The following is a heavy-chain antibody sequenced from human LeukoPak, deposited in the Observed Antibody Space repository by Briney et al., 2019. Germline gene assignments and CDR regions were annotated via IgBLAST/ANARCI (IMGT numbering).Heavy chain of an antibody. CDR1: GFTFSSYS. D-gene: IGHD3-10*01. CDR3: ASTNHYYGSGTYDYYFDY. CDR2: ISSGSDNI. V-gene: IGHV3-21*01. J-gene: IGHJ4*02. Sequence: GGSLRLSCATSGFTFSSYSMNWVRQAPGTGLEWVSSISSGSDNIYYADSVKGRFTISRDNAKNSLYLQMTSLRAEDTAEYYCASTNHYYGSGTYDYYFDYWGQGTLLTVSS.